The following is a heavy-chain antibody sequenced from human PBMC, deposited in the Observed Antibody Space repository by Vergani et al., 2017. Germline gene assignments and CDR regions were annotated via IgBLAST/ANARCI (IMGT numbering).Heavy chain of an antibody. D-gene: IGHD6-19*01. CDR3: ARESVAGFDY. CDR2: ISYDGSNK. J-gene: IGHJ4*02. V-gene: IGHV3-30*03. CDR1: GFTVSSNY. Sequence: VQLVESGGGLVQPGGSLRLSCAASGFTVSSNYMSWVRQAPGKGLEWVAVISYDGSNKYYADSVKGRFTISRDNSKNTLYLQMNSLRAEDTAVYYCARESVAGFDYWGQGTLVTVSS.